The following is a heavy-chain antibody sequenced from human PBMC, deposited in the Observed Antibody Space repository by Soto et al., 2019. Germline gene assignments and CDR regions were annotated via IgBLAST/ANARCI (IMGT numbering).Heavy chain of an antibody. Sequence: SETLSLTCTVSGGSISSYYWSWIRQPPGKGLEWIGYIYYSGSTNYNPSLKSRVTISVDTSKNQFSLKLSSVTAADTAVYYCARHIRSEDNGYFDWLLYYFDYWGQGTLVTVSS. V-gene: IGHV4-59*08. CDR2: IYYSGST. CDR1: GGSISSYY. D-gene: IGHD3-9*01. J-gene: IGHJ4*02. CDR3: ARHIRSEDNGYFDWLLYYFDY.